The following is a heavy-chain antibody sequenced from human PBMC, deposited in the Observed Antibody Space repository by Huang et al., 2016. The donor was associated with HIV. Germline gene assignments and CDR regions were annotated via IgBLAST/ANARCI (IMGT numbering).Heavy chain of an antibody. V-gene: IGHV1-69*13. D-gene: IGHD3-16*01. CDR2: IITGVGKR. CDR3: AKRGGAWGSPYAFDL. Sequence: QVQLVQSGAEVRKPGSSVKVSCRASGVSFNNFGINWVRQAPGQGLEWVGGIITGVGKRNDGQRFKERVRITADEATGVVHLEVTSLRSDDTAVYFCAKRGGAWGSPYAFDLWGPGTMVTVSS. CDR1: GVSFNNFG. J-gene: IGHJ3*01.